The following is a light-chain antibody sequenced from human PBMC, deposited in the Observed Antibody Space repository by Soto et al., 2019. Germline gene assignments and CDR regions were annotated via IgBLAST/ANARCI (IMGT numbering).Light chain of an antibody. CDR3: QQRSNWPRAIT. V-gene: IGKV3-11*01. CDR2: DAS. Sequence: EIVLTQSPATLSLSPVERATLSCRASQSVSSYLAWYQQKPGQAPRLLIYDASNRATGIPARFSGSGSGTDFTLTISSLEPEDFAVYYCQQRSNWPRAITFGQGTRLEIK. J-gene: IGKJ5*01. CDR1: QSVSSY.